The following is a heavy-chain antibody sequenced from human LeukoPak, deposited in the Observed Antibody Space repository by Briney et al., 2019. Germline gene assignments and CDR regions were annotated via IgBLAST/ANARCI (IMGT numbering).Heavy chain of an antibody. V-gene: IGHV4-59*01. D-gene: IGHD3-9*01. CDR3: AGDLRDYDILTGYYSAFDI. Sequence: SETLSLTCTVSGGSISSYYWSWIRQPPGKGLEWIGYIYYSGSTNYNPSLKSRVTISVDTSKNQFSLKLSSVTAADTAVYYCAGDLRDYDILTGYYSAFDIWGQGTMVTVSS. CDR2: IYYSGST. J-gene: IGHJ3*02. CDR1: GGSISSYY.